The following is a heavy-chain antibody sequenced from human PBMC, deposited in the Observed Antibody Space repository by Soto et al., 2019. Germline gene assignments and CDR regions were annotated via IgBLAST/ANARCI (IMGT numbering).Heavy chain of an antibody. D-gene: IGHD6-6*01. CDR2: FDPEDGET. Sequence: ASVKVSCKISGYTLTELSMHWVRQAPGKGLEWMGGFDPEDGETIYARKFQGRVTTTEDTSTDTAYMELSSLRSEDTAVYYCATAVSMRLVQFASGYYYMDVWGKGTTVTVSS. J-gene: IGHJ6*03. CDR1: GYTLTELS. CDR3: ATAVSMRLVQFASGYYYMDV. V-gene: IGHV1-24*01.